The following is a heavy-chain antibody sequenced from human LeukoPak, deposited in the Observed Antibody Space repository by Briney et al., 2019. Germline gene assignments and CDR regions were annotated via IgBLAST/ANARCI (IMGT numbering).Heavy chain of an antibody. V-gene: IGHV3-48*01. CDR1: GFTFSSYS. D-gene: IGHD3-16*02. J-gene: IGHJ4*02. CDR3: ASYVWGSYRYFDY. Sequence: GGSLRLSCAASGFTFSSYSMNWVRQAPGKGLEWASYISSSSSTIYYADSVKGRFTISRDNAKNSLYLQMNSLRAEDTAVYYCASYVWGSYRYFDYWGQGTLVTVSS. CDR2: ISSSSSTI.